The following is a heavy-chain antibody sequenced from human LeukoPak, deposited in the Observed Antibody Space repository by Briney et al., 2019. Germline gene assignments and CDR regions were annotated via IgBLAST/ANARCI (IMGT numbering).Heavy chain of an antibody. CDR1: GGTFSSYA. V-gene: IGHV1-69*01. CDR3: ARLNDYSKANYYYYYMDV. CDR2: IIPIFGTA. D-gene: IGHD4-11*01. Sequence: GSSVKVSCKASGGTFSSYAISWVQQAPGQGLEWMGGIIPIFGTANYAQKFQGRVTITADESTSTAYMELSSLRSEDTAVYYCARLNDYSKANYYYYYMDVWGKGTTVTVSS. J-gene: IGHJ6*03.